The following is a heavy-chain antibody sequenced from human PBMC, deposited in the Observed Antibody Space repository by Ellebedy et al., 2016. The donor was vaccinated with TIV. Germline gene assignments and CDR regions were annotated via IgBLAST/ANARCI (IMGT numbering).Heavy chain of an antibody. CDR2: ITSANRDI. V-gene: IGHV3-21*04. D-gene: IGHD6-19*01. Sequence: GESLKISCAASGFTFSDYSMNWVRQAPGKGLEWVSSITSANRDIGYADSVKGRFTISRDNANNSLFLQMNSLRADDTAVYYCAGYRGEAVAGNWFDPWGQGTLVTVSS. CDR1: GFTFSDYS. J-gene: IGHJ5*02. CDR3: AGYRGEAVAGNWFDP.